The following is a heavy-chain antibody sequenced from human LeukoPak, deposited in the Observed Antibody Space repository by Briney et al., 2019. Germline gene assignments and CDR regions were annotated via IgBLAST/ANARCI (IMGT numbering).Heavy chain of an antibody. CDR1: GFTFSSYT. CDR2: ITTSDGNT. Sequence: GSLRLSCAASGFTFSSYTMSWVRQAPGKGLEWASTITTSDGNTYYADSVKGRFTVSRDNSKNTLFLQMNSLRAEDTAVYYCAKDGGLWVSAHWGDSWGRGTLVTVSS. J-gene: IGHJ4*02. D-gene: IGHD7-27*01. CDR3: AKDGGLWVSAHWGDS. V-gene: IGHV3-23*01.